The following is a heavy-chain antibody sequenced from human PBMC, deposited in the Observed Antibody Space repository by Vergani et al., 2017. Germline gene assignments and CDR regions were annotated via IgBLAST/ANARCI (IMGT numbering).Heavy chain of an antibody. CDR2: INWNGGGT. D-gene: IGHD2-2*01. CDR3: GMYCSSPTCGTHPRVQNYGMDV. J-gene: IGHJ6*02. Sequence: EVQLVESGGGLVPPGRSLRLSCAASGFSFGDYGMSWVRQAPGKGLEWVSGINWNGGGTGYADSVKGRFTISRDNAKNSLYLQMNSLRAEDTALYYCGMYCSSPTCGTHPRVQNYGMDVWGQGTTVTVS. CDR1: GFSFGDYG. V-gene: IGHV3-20*04.